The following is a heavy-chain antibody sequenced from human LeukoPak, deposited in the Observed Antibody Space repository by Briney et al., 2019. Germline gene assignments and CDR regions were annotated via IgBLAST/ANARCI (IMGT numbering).Heavy chain of an antibody. D-gene: IGHD4-17*01. CDR3: AREKNYGDYGTY. J-gene: IGHJ4*02. CDR2: IYCKGTT. V-gene: IGHV4-30-4*08. Sequence: SQTLSLTCSVSGGSINSCDYNWSWIRQPPGKVVEWIGFIYCKGTTYHNPSLKSKVTISVDTSKNQFSLTLRPVTVADTAVYYCAREKNYGDYGTYWGQGTLVTVSS. CDR1: GGSINSCDYN.